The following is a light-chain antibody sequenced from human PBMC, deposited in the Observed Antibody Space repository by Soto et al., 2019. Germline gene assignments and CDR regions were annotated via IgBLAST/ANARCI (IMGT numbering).Light chain of an antibody. J-gene: IGKJ4*01. CDR2: TAS. CDR3: QQSFGTPLT. V-gene: IGKV1-39*01. CDR1: QNIKKY. Sequence: DIQMTHSPSSLSASVGDRVTITCRASQNIKKYLNWYQQKPGKAPNLLIYTASSLQVGLPSRFSGSGSGTDFTLTISSLQPEDSATYYCQQSFGTPLTFGGGTKVEIK.